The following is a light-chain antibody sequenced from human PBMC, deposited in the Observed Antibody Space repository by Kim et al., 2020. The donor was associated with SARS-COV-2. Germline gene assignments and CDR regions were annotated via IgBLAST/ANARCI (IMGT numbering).Light chain of an antibody. CDR3: CSYAGSYTWV. J-gene: IGLJ3*02. V-gene: IGLV2-11*01. CDR2: DVS. CDR1: SSDVGGYDL. Sequence: QSALTQPRSVSGSPGQSVTISCTGTSSDVGGYDLVSWYQQLPGKAPTLMICDVSKRPSGVPDRFSGSKSGNTASLTISGLQAEDEADYYCCSYAGSYTWVFGGGTQLTVL.